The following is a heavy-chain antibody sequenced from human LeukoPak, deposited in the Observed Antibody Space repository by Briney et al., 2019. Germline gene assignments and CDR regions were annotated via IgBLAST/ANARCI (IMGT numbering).Heavy chain of an antibody. CDR3: AFSRIYGVY. J-gene: IGHJ4*02. Sequence: ASVKVSCKASGYTFTGYYMHWVRQAPGQGLEWMGWINPNGGGTNYAQNFQGRVTMTRDTSINAAYMELSSLRSDDTAVYYCAFSRIYGVYWGQGTLVTVSS. V-gene: IGHV1-2*02. CDR2: INPNGGGT. D-gene: IGHD3-16*01. CDR1: GYTFTGYY.